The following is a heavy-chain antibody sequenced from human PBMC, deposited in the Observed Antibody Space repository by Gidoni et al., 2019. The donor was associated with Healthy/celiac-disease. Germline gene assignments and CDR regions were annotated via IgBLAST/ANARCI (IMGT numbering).Heavy chain of an antibody. D-gene: IGHD3-22*01. J-gene: IGHJ4*02. CDR1: GFTFSSYS. V-gene: IGHV3-48*02. CDR3: ARVDSSGYYYYFDY. CDR2: ISSSSSTI. Sequence: EVQLVESGGGLVQPGGSLRLYCAASGFTFSSYSMNWVRQAPGKGLEWVSYISSSSSTIYYADSVKGRFTISRDNAKNSLYLQMNSLRDEDTAVYYCARVDSSGYYYYFDYWGQGTLVTVSS.